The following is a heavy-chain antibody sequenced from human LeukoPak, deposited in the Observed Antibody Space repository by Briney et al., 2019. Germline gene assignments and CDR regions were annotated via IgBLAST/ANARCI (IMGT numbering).Heavy chain of an antibody. CDR2: ISAYNGNT. J-gene: IGHJ4*02. V-gene: IGHV1-18*01. Sequence: GASVKVSCKASGYTFTSYGISWVRQAPGQGLEWMGWISAYNGNTNYAQKLQGRVTMTTHTSTSTAYMELSRLRSDDTAVYYCARTTGYYYFDYWGQGTLVTVSS. D-gene: IGHD6-25*01. CDR3: ARTTGYYYFDY. CDR1: GYTFTSYG.